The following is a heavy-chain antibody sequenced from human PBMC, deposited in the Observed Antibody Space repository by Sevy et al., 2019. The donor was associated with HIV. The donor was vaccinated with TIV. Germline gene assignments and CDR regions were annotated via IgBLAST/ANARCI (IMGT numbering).Heavy chain of an antibody. CDR1: GGTFSSYA. CDR3: ARGEIYCSSTSCSKRYGMDV. CDR2: IIPIFGTA. Sequence: ASVKVSCKASGGTFSSYAISWVRQAPGQGLEWMGGIIPIFGTANYAQKFQGRVTITADESTSTAYMGLGSLRSEDTAVYYCARGEIYCSSTSCSKRYGMDVWGQGTTVTVSS. V-gene: IGHV1-69*13. D-gene: IGHD2-2*01. J-gene: IGHJ6*02.